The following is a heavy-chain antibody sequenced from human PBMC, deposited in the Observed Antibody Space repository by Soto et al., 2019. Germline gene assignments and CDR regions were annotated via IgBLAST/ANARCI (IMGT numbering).Heavy chain of an antibody. CDR2: VYWDDDK. CDR3: ANRGNLYGNWDWGYFDY. V-gene: IGHV2-5*02. CDR1: GFSLASSGVG. Sequence: QITLKESGPTQVRPTQTLMLTCTFSGFSLASSGVGVAWLRKPPGRALEWLAVVYWDDDKRYNPSLKTRLTITHDTSRHQVVLIMTYMDPADTATYSCANRGNLYGNWDWGYFDYWGQGAQVTVSS. J-gene: IGHJ4*02. D-gene: IGHD7-27*01.